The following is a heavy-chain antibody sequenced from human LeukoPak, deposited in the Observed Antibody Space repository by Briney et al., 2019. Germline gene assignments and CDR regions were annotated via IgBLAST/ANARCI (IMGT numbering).Heavy chain of an antibody. CDR1: GGSISNYY. V-gene: IGHV4-4*07. Sequence: SETLSLTCAVSGGSISNYYWSWVRQPAGKGLEWIGRIYISGSTNCNPSLKSRVTISVDKSKNQFSLKLSSVTAADTAVYYCARFHGSGFYLDYWGQGTLVTVSS. J-gene: IGHJ4*02. CDR2: IYISGST. D-gene: IGHD3-10*01. CDR3: ARFHGSGFYLDY.